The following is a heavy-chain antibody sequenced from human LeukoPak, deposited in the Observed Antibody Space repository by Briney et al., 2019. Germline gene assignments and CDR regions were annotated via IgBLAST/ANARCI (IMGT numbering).Heavy chain of an antibody. V-gene: IGHV3-7*01. CDR3: ARAMVRGVKIFDY. J-gene: IGHJ4*02. D-gene: IGHD3-10*01. Sequence: GGSLRLSCAASGFTFSSYWMSWVRQAPGKGLEWVANIKQDGSEKYYVDSVKVRFTISRDNAKNSLYLQMNSLRAEDTAVYYCARAMVRGVKIFDYWGQGTLVTVSS. CDR1: GFTFSSYW. CDR2: IKQDGSEK.